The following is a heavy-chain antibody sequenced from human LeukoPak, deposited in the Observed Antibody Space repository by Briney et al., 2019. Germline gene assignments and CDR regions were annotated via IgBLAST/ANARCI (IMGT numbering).Heavy chain of an antibody. CDR2: IYYSGST. J-gene: IGHJ3*02. CDR1: GVSISSYY. Sequence: SETLSLTCTVSGVSISSYYWSWIRQPPGKGLEWIGYIYYSGSTNYNPSLKSRGTISVDTSKNQFSLKLSSVTAADTAVYYCARVTPEYNWNDANDAFGIWGQGTMVTVSS. D-gene: IGHD1-1*01. CDR3: ARVTPEYNWNDANDAFGI. V-gene: IGHV4-59*01.